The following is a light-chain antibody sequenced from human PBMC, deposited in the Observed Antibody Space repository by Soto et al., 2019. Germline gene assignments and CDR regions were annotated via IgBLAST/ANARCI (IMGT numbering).Light chain of an antibody. CDR1: QSVSSY. Sequence: ELAFTQSPATLSLSPGARATFSCRASQSVSSYFAWHQQKPGQAPRLLIYAASTRATGIPGRFSGGGSGTDFTLTISRLEPEDSAVYYCQQNSSSPLTFGQGTKVDIK. V-gene: IGKV3-20*01. J-gene: IGKJ1*01. CDR3: QQNSSSPLT. CDR2: AAS.